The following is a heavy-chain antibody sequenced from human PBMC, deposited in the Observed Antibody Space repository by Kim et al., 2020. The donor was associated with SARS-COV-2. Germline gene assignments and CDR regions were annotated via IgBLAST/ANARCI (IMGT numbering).Heavy chain of an antibody. CDR1: GFTFSSYG. J-gene: IGHJ6*02. V-gene: IGHV3-33*08. Sequence: GGSLRLSCAASGFTFSSYGMHWVRQAPGKGLEWVAVIWYDGSNKYYADSVKGRFTISRDNSKNTLYLQMNSLRAEDTAVYYCARDQGSGIPPGGSYYYYGMDVWGQGTTVTVSS. CDR3: ARDQGSGIPPGGSYYYYGMDV. D-gene: IGHD1-26*01. CDR2: IWYDGSNK.